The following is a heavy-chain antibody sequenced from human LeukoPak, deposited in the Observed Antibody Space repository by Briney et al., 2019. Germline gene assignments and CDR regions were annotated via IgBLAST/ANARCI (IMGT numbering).Heavy chain of an antibody. CDR3: ARWGRLWFGELSTTTNWFAP. Sequence: ASVKVSCKASGYTFTVYCMHWVRQAPGQGLEWMGWINPNSGGTNYAKRFQGRVTMTRDTSISTAYMELSRLRSDDTAVYYCARWGRLWFGELSTTTNWFAPWGQGTLVTVSS. CDR2: INPNSGGT. V-gene: IGHV1-2*02. J-gene: IGHJ5*02. CDR1: GYTFTVYC. D-gene: IGHD3-10*01.